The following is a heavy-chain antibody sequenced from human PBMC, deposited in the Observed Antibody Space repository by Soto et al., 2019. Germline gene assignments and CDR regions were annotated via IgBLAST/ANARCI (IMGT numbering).Heavy chain of an antibody. CDR2: IWYDGSNK. J-gene: IGHJ2*01. Sequence: QVQLVESGGGVVQPGRSLRLSCAASGFTFSSYGMHWVRQAPGKGLEWVAVIWYDGSNKYYADSVKGRFTISRDNSKNTLYLQMNSLRAEETAVYYCARAGIAAKKAERMWYFDLWGRGTLVTVSS. V-gene: IGHV3-33*01. CDR1: GFTFSSYG. CDR3: ARAGIAAKKAERMWYFDL. D-gene: IGHD6-13*01.